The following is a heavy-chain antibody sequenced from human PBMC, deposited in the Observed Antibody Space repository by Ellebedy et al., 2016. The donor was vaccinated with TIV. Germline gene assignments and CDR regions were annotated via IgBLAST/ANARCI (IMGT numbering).Heavy chain of an antibody. CDR1: GYPFNSYP. J-gene: IGHJ5*02. D-gene: IGHD3-10*01. Sequence: AASVKVSCKASGYPFNSYPINWVRQAPGQGLEWMGWINTNTGNPSYARGFTGRFVFSLDTSASTAYLQITSLKAEDTAYYFCARTRFGSGSYRFDTWGQGTLVTVSS. V-gene: IGHV7-4-1*02. CDR3: ARTRFGSGSYRFDT. CDR2: INTNTGNP.